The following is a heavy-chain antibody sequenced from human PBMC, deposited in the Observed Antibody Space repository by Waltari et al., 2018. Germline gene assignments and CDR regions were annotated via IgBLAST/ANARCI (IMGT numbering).Heavy chain of an antibody. V-gene: IGHV3-23*01. Sequence: EVQLLESGGGLVQPGGSLRLSCAASGFTFNNYAMNWVRQAPGKGLEWVSSVSYTGSRTYYADSVKCRFTISRDNSKDTLYLQMNSLRDGDTAVYYCAKDRSSVVTAMDWFDPWGQGTLVTVSS. CDR1: GFTFNNYA. CDR3: AKDRSSVVTAMDWFDP. J-gene: IGHJ5*02. D-gene: IGHD2-21*02. CDR2: VSYTGSRT.